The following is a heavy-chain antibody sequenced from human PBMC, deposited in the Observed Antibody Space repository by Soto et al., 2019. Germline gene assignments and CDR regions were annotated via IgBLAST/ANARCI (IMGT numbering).Heavy chain of an antibody. D-gene: IGHD4-17*01. Sequence: GESLKISCKGSGYSFTSYWIGWVRQMPGKGLEWMGIIYPGDSDTRYSPSFQGQVTISADKSISTAYLQWSSLKASDTAMYYCARAGSDYGDYVGKFGAFDIWGQGTMVTVSS. CDR2: IYPGDSDT. CDR1: GYSFTSYW. J-gene: IGHJ3*02. V-gene: IGHV5-51*01. CDR3: ARAGSDYGDYVGKFGAFDI.